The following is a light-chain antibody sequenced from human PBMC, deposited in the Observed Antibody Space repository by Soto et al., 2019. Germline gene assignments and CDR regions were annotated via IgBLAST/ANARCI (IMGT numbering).Light chain of an antibody. Sequence: QSVLTLASSASASLGSSVKLTCTLSSGHSTSIIAWHQQQPGKAPRYLMKLEGSGSYNKGSGVPDRFSGSSSGADRYLTISNLQSEDEAEYYCETWDGNSRVFGGGTKLTVL. CDR1: SGHSTSI. CDR2: LEGSGSY. V-gene: IGLV4-60*03. J-gene: IGLJ2*01. CDR3: ETWDGNSRV.